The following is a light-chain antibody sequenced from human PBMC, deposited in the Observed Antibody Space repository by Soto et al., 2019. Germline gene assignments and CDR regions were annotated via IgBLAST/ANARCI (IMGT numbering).Light chain of an antibody. J-gene: IGKJ4*01. V-gene: IGKV3-20*01. Sequence: EIVLTQSPGTLSLSPGERATLSCRASQSVGSSYFAWYQQKPGQAPRLLIYGAASRATGIPDRFSGSGSGTDFTLTILRLEPEDFSVYYCHQYDSSAPPFGGGTKVEIK. CDR3: HQYDSSAPP. CDR1: QSVGSSY. CDR2: GAA.